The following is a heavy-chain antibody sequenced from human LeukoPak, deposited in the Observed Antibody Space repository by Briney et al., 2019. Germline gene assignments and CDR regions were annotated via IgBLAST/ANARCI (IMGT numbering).Heavy chain of an antibody. CDR1: GASISSYY. CDR2: IYTSGNT. CDR3: ARGPYNSGWYSFDY. J-gene: IGHJ4*02. Sequence: PSETLSLTCTVSGASISSYYWSWLRQPAGKELEWIGRIYTSGNTNYNPSLKSRVTMSVDTSKNQFSLKLTSVTAADTGFYYCARGPYNSGWYSFDYWGQGTLVTVSS. V-gene: IGHV4-4*07. D-gene: IGHD6-19*01.